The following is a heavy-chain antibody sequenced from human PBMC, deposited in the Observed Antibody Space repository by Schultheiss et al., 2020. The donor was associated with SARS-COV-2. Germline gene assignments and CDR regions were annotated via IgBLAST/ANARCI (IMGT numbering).Heavy chain of an antibody. J-gene: IGHJ4*02. CDR3: ARRGSDYVWGSYRTYYFDY. V-gene: IGHV4-4*07. CDR2: IYTSGST. CDR1: GGSISSYY. D-gene: IGHD3-16*02. Sequence: SETLSLTCTVSGGSISSYYWSWIRQPAGKGLEWIGRIYTSGSTNYNPSLKSRVTISVDTSKNQFSLKLSSVTAADTAVYYCARRGSDYVWGSYRTYYFDYWGQGTLVTVSS.